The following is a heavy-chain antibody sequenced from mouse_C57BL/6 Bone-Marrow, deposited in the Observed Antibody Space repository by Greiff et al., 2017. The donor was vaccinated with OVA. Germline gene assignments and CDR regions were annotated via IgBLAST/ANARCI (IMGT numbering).Heavy chain of an antibody. D-gene: IGHD3-3*01. Sequence: QVQLQQSGAELARPGASVKMSCKASGYTFTSYTMHWVKQRPGQGLEWIGYITPSSGYTKYNQKSKDKATLTAAKSSSTAYMQLSSLTSEDSAVYYCARKGGFDYWGQGTTLTVSS. J-gene: IGHJ2*01. CDR1: GYTFTSYT. CDR2: ITPSSGYT. V-gene: IGHV1-4*01. CDR3: ARKGGFDY.